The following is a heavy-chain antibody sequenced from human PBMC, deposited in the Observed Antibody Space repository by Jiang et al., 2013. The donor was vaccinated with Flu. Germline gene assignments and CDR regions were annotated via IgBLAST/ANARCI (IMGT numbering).Heavy chain of an antibody. CDR1: GGTFSRYT. V-gene: IGHV1-69*02. CDR3: ARVPGYCSGGSCFYYYYGMDV. CDR2: IIPILGIA. J-gene: IGHJ6*02. D-gene: IGHD2-15*01. Sequence: GAEVKKPGSSVKVSCKASGGTFSRYTISWVRQAPGQGLEWMGRIIPILGIANYAQKFQGRVTITADKSTSTAYMELSSLRSEDTAVYYCARVPGYCSGGSCFYYYYGMDVVGPR.